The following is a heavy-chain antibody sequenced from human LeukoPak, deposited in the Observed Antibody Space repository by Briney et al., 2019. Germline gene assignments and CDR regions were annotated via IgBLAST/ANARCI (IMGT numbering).Heavy chain of an antibody. D-gene: IGHD2-15*01. J-gene: IGHJ6*02. CDR1: GGSFSGYY. CDR3: ARGLIGSSYYYYYYGMDV. CDR2: INHSGST. V-gene: IGHV4-34*01. Sequence: PSETLSLTCAVYGGSFSGYYWSWIRQPPGKGLEWIGEINHSGSTNYNPSLKSRVTISVDTSKNQFSLKLSSVTAADTAVYYCARGLIGSSYYYYYYGMDVWGQGTTVTVSS.